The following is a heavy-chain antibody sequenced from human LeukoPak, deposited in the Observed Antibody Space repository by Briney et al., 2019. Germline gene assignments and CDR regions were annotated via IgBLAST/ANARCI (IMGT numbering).Heavy chain of an antibody. J-gene: IGHJ4*02. CDR2: INSDGSST. CDR3: AGEGEGYGDHYFDY. Sequence: SGGSLRLSCAASGFTFSSYWMHWVRQAPGKGLVWVSRINSDGSSTSYADSVKGRFTISRDNSKNTVYLQMNSLRVEDTAVYYCAGEGEGYGDHYFDYWGQGTLVTVSS. D-gene: IGHD4-17*01. CDR1: GFTFSSYW. V-gene: IGHV3-74*01.